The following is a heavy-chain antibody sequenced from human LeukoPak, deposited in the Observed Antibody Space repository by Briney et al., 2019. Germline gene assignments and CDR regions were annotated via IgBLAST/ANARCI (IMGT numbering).Heavy chain of an antibody. CDR1: GFTFSGSG. J-gene: IGHJ4*02. CDR3: ASGYSYGPIDY. D-gene: IGHD5-18*01. CDR2: ISSSSSYI. V-gene: IGHV3-21*01. Sequence: GGSLKLSCAASGFTFSGSGIHWVRQASGKGLEWVSSISSSSSYIYYADSVKGRFTISRDNAKNSLYLQMNSLRAEDTAVYYCASGYSYGPIDYWGQGTLVTVSS.